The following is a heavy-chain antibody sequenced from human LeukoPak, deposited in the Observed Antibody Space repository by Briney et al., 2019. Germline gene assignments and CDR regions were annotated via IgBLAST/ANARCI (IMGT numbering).Heavy chain of an antibody. D-gene: IGHD1-26*01. Sequence: SETLSLTCSVSGDSISFHFWSWIRQPPRKGLEWIGHTYYGGSTDYNPSLASRVTVSADTLKNQFSLKLSSVTAADTAVYYCATLGRAAGNAFDIWGQGTVVIVSS. CDR1: GDSISFHF. CDR2: TYYGGST. J-gene: IGHJ3*02. CDR3: ATLGRAAGNAFDI. V-gene: IGHV4-59*11.